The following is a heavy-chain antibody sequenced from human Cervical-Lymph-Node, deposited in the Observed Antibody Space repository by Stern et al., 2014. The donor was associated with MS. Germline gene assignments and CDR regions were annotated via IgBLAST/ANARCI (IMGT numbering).Heavy chain of an antibody. J-gene: IGHJ4*02. CDR1: GYKFSIYC. D-gene: IGHD1-14*01. CDR3: ARQTTAWASDV. Sequence: EVQLVQSGAELIRPGESLKISCKGSGYKFSIYCIAWVRQMPGKGLEWMGIIYPGDSETRYSPSFQDQATNAAVTTTRTAYLQWSSLNASDTAMYFCARQTTAWASDVWGQGTLVTVSS. CDR2: IYPGDSET. V-gene: IGHV5-51*01.